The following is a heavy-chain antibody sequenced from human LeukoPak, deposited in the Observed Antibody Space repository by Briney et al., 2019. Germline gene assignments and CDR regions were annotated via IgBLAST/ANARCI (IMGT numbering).Heavy chain of an antibody. V-gene: IGHV4-34*01. CDR2: INHSGST. CDR3: ARGGTQLVQEDGYFQH. D-gene: IGHD6-13*01. Sequence: SETLSLTCAVYGGSFSGYYWSWIRQPPGKGLEWIGEINHSGSTDYNPSIKSRVTISVDTSKNQFSLKLSSVTAEDTAVYYCARGGTQLVQEDGYFQHWGQGTLVTVSS. CDR1: GGSFSGYY. J-gene: IGHJ1*01.